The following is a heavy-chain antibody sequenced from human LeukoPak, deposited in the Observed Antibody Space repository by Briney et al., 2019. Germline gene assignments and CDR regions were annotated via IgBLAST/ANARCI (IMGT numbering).Heavy chain of an antibody. CDR1: GGSISSGGYY. J-gene: IGHJ4*02. CDR2: IYYSGST. V-gene: IGHV4-31*03. Sequence: PSETLSLTCTVSGGSISSGGYYWSWIRQHPGKGLEWIGYIYYSGSTYYNPSLKSRVTISVDTSKNQFSPKLSSVTAADTAVYYCARDPAPGSGSYWEFDYWGQGTLVTVSS. CDR3: ARDPAPGSGSYWEFDY. D-gene: IGHD1-26*01.